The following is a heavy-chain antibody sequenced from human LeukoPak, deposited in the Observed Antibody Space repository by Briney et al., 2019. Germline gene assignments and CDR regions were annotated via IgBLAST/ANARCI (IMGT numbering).Heavy chain of an antibody. V-gene: IGHV3-7*01. CDR1: GFSFSNYW. J-gene: IGHJ4*02. Sequence: GGSLRLSCVRSGFSFSNYWMAWVRQAPGKGPEWVANMKQDGSARHYADSVKGRFTISRDNAQNSVYLRMNSLRAEDTAVYYCARDVVGSLDYWGLGTLVTVSS. D-gene: IGHD2-15*01. CDR3: ARDVVGSLDY. CDR2: MKQDGSAR.